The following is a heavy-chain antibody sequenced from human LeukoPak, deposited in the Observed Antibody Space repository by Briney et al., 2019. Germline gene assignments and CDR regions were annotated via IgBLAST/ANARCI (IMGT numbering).Heavy chain of an antibody. D-gene: IGHD6-25*01. Sequence: GGSLRLSCAASGFTFSSYWMHWVRQAPGKGLVWVSRINSDGSSASYADPVKGRFTISRDNAKNTLYLQMNSLRAEDTAVYYCARRSAAKDAFDIWGQGTMVTVSS. V-gene: IGHV3-74*01. CDR3: ARRSAAKDAFDI. CDR2: INSDGSSA. J-gene: IGHJ3*02. CDR1: GFTFSSYW.